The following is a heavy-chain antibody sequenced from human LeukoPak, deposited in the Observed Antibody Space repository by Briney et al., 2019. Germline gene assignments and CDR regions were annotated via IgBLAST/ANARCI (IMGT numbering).Heavy chain of an antibody. V-gene: IGHV3-7*01. CDR3: ARDYWASDY. CDR1: GFTFSTYW. Sequence: PGGSLRRSCAASGFTFSTYWMSWVRQAPGKGLEWVANIKEDGSERYYVDSVKGRFTISRDNARNSLYLQMNSLRAEDTAVYYCARDYWASDYWGQGTLVTVSS. CDR2: IKEDGSER. D-gene: IGHD2-8*02. J-gene: IGHJ4*02.